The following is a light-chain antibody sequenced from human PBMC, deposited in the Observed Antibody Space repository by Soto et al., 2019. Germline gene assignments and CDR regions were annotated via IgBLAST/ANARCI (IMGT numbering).Light chain of an antibody. CDR1: QSISSW. CDR3: QQYNSYWYT. V-gene: IGKV1-5*03. J-gene: IGKJ2*01. Sequence: DTQMPQSPSTLSPSLADRATIPGRASQSISSWLAWYQQKPGKAPKLLIYKASSLESGVPSRFSGSGSGTEFTLTISSLQPDDFATYYCQQYNSYWYTFGQGTKVDIK. CDR2: KAS.